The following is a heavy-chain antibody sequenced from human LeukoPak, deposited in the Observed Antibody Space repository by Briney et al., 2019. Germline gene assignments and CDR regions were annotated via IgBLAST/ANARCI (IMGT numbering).Heavy chain of an antibody. CDR1: GGSISSYY. V-gene: IGHV4-59*08. Sequence: SETLSLTCTVSGGSISSYYWSWIRQPPGKGLEWIGYIYYSGSTNYNPSLKSRVTISADTSKNQFSLKLSSVTAADTAVYYCAGRSYSNYEDYWGQGTLVTVSS. CDR3: AGRSYSNYEDY. CDR2: IYYSGST. D-gene: IGHD4-11*01. J-gene: IGHJ4*02.